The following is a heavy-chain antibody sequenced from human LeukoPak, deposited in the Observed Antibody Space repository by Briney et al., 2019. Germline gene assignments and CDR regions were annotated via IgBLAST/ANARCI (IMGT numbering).Heavy chain of an antibody. V-gene: IGHV1-69*05. CDR1: GGTFSSYA. J-gene: IGHJ3*02. Sequence: SVKVSCKASGGTFSSYAISWVRQAPGQGLEWMGGIIPIFGTANYAQKFQGRVMITTDESTSTAYMELSSLRSEDTAVYYCARGKDIVVVPAAIPGAFDIWGQGTMVTVSS. CDR3: ARGKDIVVVPAAIPGAFDI. CDR2: IIPIFGTA. D-gene: IGHD2-2*02.